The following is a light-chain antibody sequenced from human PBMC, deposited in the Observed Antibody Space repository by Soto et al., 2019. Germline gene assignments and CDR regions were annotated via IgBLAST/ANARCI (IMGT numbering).Light chain of an antibody. CDR2: EVT. J-gene: IGLJ1*01. Sequence: QSALTQPPSASGSPGQSVTISCTGTSSDVGGYNSVSWYQQRPGKAPKLMIYEVTKRPSGVPDRFSGSKSANTASLTVSGLQAEDEADYYCSSYAGSNNYVFGTGTKVTVL. CDR3: SSYAGSNNYV. CDR1: SSDVGGYNS. V-gene: IGLV2-8*01.